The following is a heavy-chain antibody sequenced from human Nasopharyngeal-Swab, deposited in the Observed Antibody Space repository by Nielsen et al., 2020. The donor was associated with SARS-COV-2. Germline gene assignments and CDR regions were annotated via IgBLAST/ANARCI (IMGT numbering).Heavy chain of an antibody. V-gene: IGHV3-21*06. CDR2: ISGSGSYI. J-gene: IGHJ6*03. Sequence: GESLKISCAASGFTFSYYSMSWVRQAPGKGLEWVSSISGSGSYIYYADSVKGRFTISRGDAENILYLQMNSLRAEDTAVYYCTRTLSASYMDVWGKGTTVTVSS. CDR3: TRTLSASYMDV. CDR1: GFTFSYYS.